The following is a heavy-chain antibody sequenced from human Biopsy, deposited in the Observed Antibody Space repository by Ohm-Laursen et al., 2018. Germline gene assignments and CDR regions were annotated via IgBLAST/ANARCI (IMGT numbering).Heavy chain of an antibody. CDR2: INTSGGST. J-gene: IGHJ4*02. CDR3: AKPADSYGSEFYFDY. Sequence: SLRLSCSAPGFTFSSHAMSWVRQAPGKGLECVSLINTSGGSTHYAVSVKGRFTISRDNSKNTLYLRMNSLRAEDTAVYYCAKPADSYGSEFYFDYWGQGTLVTVSS. CDR1: GFTFSSHA. V-gene: IGHV3-23*01. D-gene: IGHD4-17*01.